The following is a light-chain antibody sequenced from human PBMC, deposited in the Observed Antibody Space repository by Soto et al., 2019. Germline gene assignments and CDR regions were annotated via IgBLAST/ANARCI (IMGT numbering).Light chain of an antibody. CDR1: NSDIRDYNY. V-gene: IGLV2-14*01. J-gene: IGLJ1*01. CDR3: CSYSSSGTPFV. CDR2: DVN. Sequence: QSALTQPASVSGSPGQSITISCTGANSDIRDYNYVSWYQQYPGKAPKLMIYDVNNRPSGVSNRFSGSKSGNTASLTISGLQSEDEANYDCCSYSSSGTPFVFGSGTKVTVL.